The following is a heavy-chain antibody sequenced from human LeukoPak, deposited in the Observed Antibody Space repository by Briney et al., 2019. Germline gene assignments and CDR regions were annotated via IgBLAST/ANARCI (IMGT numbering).Heavy chain of an antibody. CDR2: IANDGTNE. CDR3: AKGLFPVVAANWFDY. J-gene: IGHJ4*02. V-gene: IGHV3-30*18. Sequence: GGSLRLSCAASGFTFYTYGMHWVRQAPGKGLEWVSVIANDGTNEYYADSVKGRFTISRDNSKNTLYLQMNSLRAEDTAVYYCAKGLFPVVAANWFDYWGQGTLVTVSS. CDR1: GFTFYTYG. D-gene: IGHD2-15*01.